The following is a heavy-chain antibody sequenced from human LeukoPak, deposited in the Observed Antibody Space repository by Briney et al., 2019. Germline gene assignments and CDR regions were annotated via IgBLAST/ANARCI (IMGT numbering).Heavy chain of an antibody. Sequence: PSETLSLTCAVYGGSFSGNFWSWIRQPPGKGLEWIGEINHSGSTNYNPSLQSRITLSVDTSKNQFSLNLSSVTAADTAVYYCARESSGTYYNPLGYMDVWGNGTTVTVSS. CDR2: INHSGST. CDR3: ARESSGTYYNPLGYMDV. J-gene: IGHJ6*03. D-gene: IGHD3-10*01. V-gene: IGHV4-34*01. CDR1: GGSFSGNF.